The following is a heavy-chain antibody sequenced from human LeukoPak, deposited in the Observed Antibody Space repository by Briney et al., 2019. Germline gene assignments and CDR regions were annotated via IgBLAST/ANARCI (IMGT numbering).Heavy chain of an antibody. D-gene: IGHD6-19*01. V-gene: IGHV3-74*01. CDR3: AKDLGQWLVPNFLVYYYYGMDV. CDR2: INTDGSSA. J-gene: IGHJ6*02. CDR1: GFTFSSYG. Sequence: GGSLRLSCAASGFTFSSYGMHWVRQAPGKGLVWVSRINTDGSSAYYADSVKGRYTISRDNTKNTLYLQMDSLRAEDTAVYYCAKDLGQWLVPNFLVYYYYGMDVWGQGTTVTVSS.